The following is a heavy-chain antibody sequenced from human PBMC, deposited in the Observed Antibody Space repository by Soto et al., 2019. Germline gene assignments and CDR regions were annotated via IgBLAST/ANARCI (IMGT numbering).Heavy chain of an antibody. D-gene: IGHD2-15*01. CDR2: FDPEDGET. Sequence: ASVKVSCKVSGYTLTELSMHWVRQAPGKGLEWMGGFDPEDGETIYAQKFQGRVTMTEDTSTDTAYMELSSLRSEDTAVYYCAPSLRILTGPFYWGQGTLVTVSS. V-gene: IGHV1-24*01. J-gene: IGHJ4*02. CDR3: APSLRILTGPFY. CDR1: GYTLTELS.